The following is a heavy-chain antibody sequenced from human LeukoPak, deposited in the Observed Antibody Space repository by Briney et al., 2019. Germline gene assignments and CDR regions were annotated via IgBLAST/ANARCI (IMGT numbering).Heavy chain of an antibody. CDR1: GYTFSGHY. D-gene: IGHD3-22*01. V-gene: IGHV1-2*02. J-gene: IGHJ4*02. Sequence: ASVKVSCKASGYTFSGHYMHWVRQAPGQGLEWMGWIKPSSGATNYAQKFRGRVTMTRDTSNRTSYMELSRLRSNDTALYYCASCYYDSSGYYYFDYWGQGTLVTVSS. CDR3: ASCYYDSSGYYYFDY. CDR2: IKPSSGAT.